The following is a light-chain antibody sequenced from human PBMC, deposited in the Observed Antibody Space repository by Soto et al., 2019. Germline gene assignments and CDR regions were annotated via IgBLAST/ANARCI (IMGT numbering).Light chain of an antibody. V-gene: IGKV1-5*01. J-gene: IGKJ1*01. CDR2: DAS. Sequence: DIQMTQSPSTLSASVGDRVTITCRASQSISSWLAWYQQKPGNAPKLLIYDASSLESGVPSRFSGSGAGTEFPLTISSLQPDDFATYYCQQYNSYSRTFGQGTKVEIK. CDR3: QQYNSYSRT. CDR1: QSISSW.